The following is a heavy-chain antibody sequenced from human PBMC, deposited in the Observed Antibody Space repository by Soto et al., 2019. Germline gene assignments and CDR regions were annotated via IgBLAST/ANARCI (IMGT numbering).Heavy chain of an antibody. D-gene: IGHD3-9*01. J-gene: IGHJ4*02. CDR3: ARQPTDYDILTGYEFDY. CDR1: GYSFTSYW. Sequence: GESLKISCKGSGYSFTSYWIGWVRQMPGKGLEWMGIIYPGDSDTRYSPSFQGQVTISADKSISTAYLQWSSLKASDTAMYYCARQPTDYDILTGYEFDYWGQGTLVTVSS. V-gene: IGHV5-51*01. CDR2: IYPGDSDT.